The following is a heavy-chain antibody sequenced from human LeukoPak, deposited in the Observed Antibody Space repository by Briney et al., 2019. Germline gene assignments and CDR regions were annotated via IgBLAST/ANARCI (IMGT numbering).Heavy chain of an antibody. J-gene: IGHJ4*02. V-gene: IGHV3-21*01. Sequence: PGGSLRLSCAASGFTFSSYSMNWVRQAPGKGLEWVSSISSSSSYIYYADSVKGRFTISRDNAKNSLYLQMNSLRAEDTAVYYCARERDTARFTKGPFDYWGQGTLVTVSS. CDR3: ARERDTARFTKGPFDY. D-gene: IGHD5-18*01. CDR2: ISSSSSYI. CDR1: GFTFSSYS.